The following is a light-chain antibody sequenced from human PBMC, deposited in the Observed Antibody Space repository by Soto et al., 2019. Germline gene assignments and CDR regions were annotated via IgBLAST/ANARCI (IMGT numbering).Light chain of an antibody. CDR2: WAS. J-gene: IGKJ2*01. Sequence: DIVMTQSPDSLAVSLGERAIINCKSSQNILYNSNNKDYLAWYQQRPGQPPKLLIYWASIRESGVPDRISGSGSGTDFTLTISSLQAEDVAVYYCQQYYSTPYTFGQGTKLEIK. V-gene: IGKV4-1*01. CDR1: QNILYNSNNKDY. CDR3: QQYYSTPYT.